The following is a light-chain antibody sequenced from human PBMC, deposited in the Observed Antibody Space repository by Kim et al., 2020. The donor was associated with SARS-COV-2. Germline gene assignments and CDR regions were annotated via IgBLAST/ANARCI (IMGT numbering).Light chain of an antibody. Sequence: EIVLTQSPGTLSLSPGERATLSCRASQSVSSSYIAWYQQKPGQAPRLLIFGASSRATGIPDSFSGSGSGTDFTLTITRLEPEDFAVYYCQQYGSSLPTFGQGTKLEI. CDR2: GAS. CDR1: QSVSSSY. CDR3: QQYGSSLPT. J-gene: IGKJ1*01. V-gene: IGKV3-20*01.